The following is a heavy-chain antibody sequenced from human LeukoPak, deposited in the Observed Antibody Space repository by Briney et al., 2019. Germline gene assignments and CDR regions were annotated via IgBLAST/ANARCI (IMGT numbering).Heavy chain of an antibody. CDR1: GDSVSSNSAA. D-gene: IGHD6-13*01. CDR2: TYYRSKRYN. CDR3: ARGTLYSSSWYDYMDV. Sequence: KISQTLSLTCAISGDSVSSNSAAWNWIRQSPSRGLERLGRTYYRSKRYNDYAVSVKSRITINPDTSKNQFSLQLNSVTPEDTAVYYCARGTLYSSSWYDYMDVWGKGTTVTVSS. J-gene: IGHJ6*03. V-gene: IGHV6-1*01.